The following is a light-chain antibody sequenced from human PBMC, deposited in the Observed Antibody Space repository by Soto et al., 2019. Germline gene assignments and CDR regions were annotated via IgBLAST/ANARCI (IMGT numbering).Light chain of an antibody. CDR1: QSVSSN. Sequence: EKALTQSPVTLSLSPGERATLSCRASQSVSSNLAWYQQRPGQAPRLLIYGASTRASGVPDRFSGSGSGTEFILTISSLQSEDSAVYYCQQYNTWYTFGQGTKLEIK. CDR3: QQYNTWYT. J-gene: IGKJ2*01. V-gene: IGKV3-15*01. CDR2: GAS.